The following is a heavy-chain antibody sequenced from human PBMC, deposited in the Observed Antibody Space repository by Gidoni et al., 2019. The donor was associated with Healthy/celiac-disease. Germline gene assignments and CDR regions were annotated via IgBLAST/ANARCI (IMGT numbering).Heavy chain of an antibody. CDR1: GGSFSGCS. CDR2: INHSGST. J-gene: IGHJ3*02. CDR3: ARLRVDCSSTSCYRGDAFDI. D-gene: IGHD2-2*02. V-gene: IGHV4-34*01. Sequence: QVQLQQWGAALLKPSETLSLTCAVSGGSFSGCSWSWIRQPPGKGLEWIGEINHSGSTNYNPSLKSRVTISGDTSKNQFSLKLSSVTAADTAVYYCARLRVDCSSTSCYRGDAFDIWGQGTMVTVSS.